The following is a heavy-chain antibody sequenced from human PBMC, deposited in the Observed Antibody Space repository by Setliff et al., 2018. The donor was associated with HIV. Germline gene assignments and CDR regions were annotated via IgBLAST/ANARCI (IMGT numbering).Heavy chain of an antibody. CDR2: VYTSGST. CDR1: GGSISSGSYY. Sequence: PSETLSLTCTVSGGSISSGSYYWSWIRQPAGKGLEWIGHVYTSGSTNYNPSLKSRVIISVDTSKNQFSLKLSSVTAADTAVYYCARRSAKSSFLYFDYWGQGTLVTVSS. V-gene: IGHV4-61*09. D-gene: IGHD3-16*02. CDR3: ARRSAKSSFLYFDY. J-gene: IGHJ4*02.